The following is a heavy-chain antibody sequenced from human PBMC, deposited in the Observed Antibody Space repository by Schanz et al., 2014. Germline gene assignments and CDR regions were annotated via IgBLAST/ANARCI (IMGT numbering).Heavy chain of an antibody. J-gene: IGHJ2*01. CDR1: GGTFSTYT. CDR2: IIPILGIA. Sequence: QVQLVQSGAEVKKPGSSVKASCKASGGTFSTYTISWVRQAPGQGLEWMGRIIPILGIANYAQKVQGRVTVTTDTSANTAYMELRSLRSDDTAHYNCVRVPSRDVSFDLWGRGTLVTVS. D-gene: IGHD3-16*01. V-gene: IGHV1-69*02. CDR3: VRVPSRDVSFDL.